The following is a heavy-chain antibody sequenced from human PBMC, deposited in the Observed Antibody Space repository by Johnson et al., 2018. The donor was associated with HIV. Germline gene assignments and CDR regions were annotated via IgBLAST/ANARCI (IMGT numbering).Heavy chain of an antibody. Sequence: VQLVESGGGLVQPGGSLRLSCVASGFSFIDYAMIWVRQAPGQGLEWVSFISGGEDDTYYAASVKGRFTISRDNSRNTLDLRMDSLRVEDTAVYYCAREAYYARAFDLWGQGTMVTVSS. CDR1: GFSFIDYA. CDR2: ISGGEDDT. V-gene: IGHV3-23*04. J-gene: IGHJ3*01. D-gene: IGHD3-3*01. CDR3: AREAYYARAFDL.